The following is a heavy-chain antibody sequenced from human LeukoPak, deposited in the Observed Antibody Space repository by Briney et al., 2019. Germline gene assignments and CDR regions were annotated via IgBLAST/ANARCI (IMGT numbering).Heavy chain of an antibody. Sequence: GGSLRLSCAASGFTFSSYAMSWVRQAPGKGLEWVSAISGSGGSTYYADSVKGRFTISRHNSKNTLYLQMNSLRAEDTAVYYCARESGGDQRWLQTYGMDVWGQGTTVTVSS. CDR1: GFTFSSYA. CDR3: ARESGGDQRWLQTYGMDV. D-gene: IGHD5-24*01. J-gene: IGHJ6*02. CDR2: ISGSGGST. V-gene: IGHV3-23*01.